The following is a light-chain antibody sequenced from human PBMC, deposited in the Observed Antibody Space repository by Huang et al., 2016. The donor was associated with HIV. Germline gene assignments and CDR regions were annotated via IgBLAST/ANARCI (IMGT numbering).Light chain of an antibody. J-gene: IGKJ5*01. Sequence: DIQMTQSPPSLSTAVGDRVTITCQASQDISHYLSWYRQKPGKAPEPLIYDASILYAGAPSRLSGSGSGTDFTLTISSLQPEDIGTYYCQQYGDLSITFGQGTRL. V-gene: IGKV1-33*01. CDR1: QDISHY. CDR2: DAS. CDR3: QQYGDLSIT.